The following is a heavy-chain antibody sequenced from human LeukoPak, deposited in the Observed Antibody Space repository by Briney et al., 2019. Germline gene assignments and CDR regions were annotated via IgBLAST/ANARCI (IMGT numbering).Heavy chain of an antibody. CDR2: MSAHNGNT. CDR3: ARPRPVDTAMVRSYYYYGMDV. Sequence: EASVKVSCKASGYSFTSYGISWVRQAPGPGLGWMGWMSAHNGNTNYAQKVQGRVTISADKSTSTAYMELSSLRSEDTAVYYCARPRPVDTAMVRSYYYYGMDVWGQGTTVTVSS. D-gene: IGHD5-18*01. V-gene: IGHV1-18*01. J-gene: IGHJ6*02. CDR1: GYSFTSYG.